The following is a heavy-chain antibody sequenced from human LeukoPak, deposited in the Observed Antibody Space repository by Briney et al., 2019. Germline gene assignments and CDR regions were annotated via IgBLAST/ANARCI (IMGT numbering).Heavy chain of an antibody. V-gene: IGHV4-59*01. CDR1: GGSINTYY. Sequence: SETLSLTCTVSGGSINTYYWSWIRQPPGKGLEWIRYIYNSGSINYNPSLKSRVTISEDTSKNQFSLKMSSVTAADTAVYYCVRESYYYGMDVWGQGTTVTVSS. CDR3: VRESYYYGMDV. J-gene: IGHJ6*02. CDR2: IYNSGSI.